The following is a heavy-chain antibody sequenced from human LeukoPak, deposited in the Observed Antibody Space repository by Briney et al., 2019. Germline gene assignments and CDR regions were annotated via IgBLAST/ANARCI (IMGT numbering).Heavy chain of an antibody. D-gene: IGHD2-2*01. Sequence: PSQTLSLTCTVSGGSIGSGSYCWSWIRQPAGKGLEWIGRIYTSGSTNYNPSLKSRVTISVDTSKNQFSLKLSSVTAADTAVYYCAREVVPAATHYYYYGMDVWGQGTTVTVSS. J-gene: IGHJ6*02. CDR1: GGSIGSGSYC. V-gene: IGHV4-61*02. CDR2: IYTSGST. CDR3: AREVVPAATHYYYYGMDV.